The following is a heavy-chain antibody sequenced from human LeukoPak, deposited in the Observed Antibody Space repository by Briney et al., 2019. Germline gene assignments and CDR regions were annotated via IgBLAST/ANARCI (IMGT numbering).Heavy chain of an antibody. CDR1: GGSISSYY. D-gene: IGHD6-6*01. CDR3: ASMKLESSILYYYYYYMDV. V-gene: IGHV4-4*09. J-gene: IGHJ6*03. CDR2: IYTSGST. Sequence: SETLSLTCTVSGGSISSYYWSWIRQPPGKGLEWIGYIYTSGSTNYNPSLKSRVTISVDTSKNQFSLKLSSVTAADTAVYYCASMKLESSILYYYYYYMDVWGKGTTVTVSS.